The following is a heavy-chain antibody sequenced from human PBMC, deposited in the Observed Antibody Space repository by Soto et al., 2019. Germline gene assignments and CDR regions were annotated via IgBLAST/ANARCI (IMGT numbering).Heavy chain of an antibody. Sequence: ESGGGVVQPGRSLRLSCAASGFTFSSYGMHWVRQAPGKGLEWVAVIWYDGSNKYYADSVKGRFTISRDNSKNTLYLQMNSLRAEDTAVYYRARDQGHLGSGWYYYWGQGTLVTVSS. J-gene: IGHJ4*02. D-gene: IGHD6-19*01. CDR1: GFTFSSYG. CDR3: ARDQGHLGSGWYYY. CDR2: IWYDGSNK. V-gene: IGHV3-33*01.